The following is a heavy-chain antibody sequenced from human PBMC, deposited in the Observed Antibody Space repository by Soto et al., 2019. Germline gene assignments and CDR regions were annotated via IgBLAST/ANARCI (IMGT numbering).Heavy chain of an antibody. CDR3: ARRARADYYSMDV. J-gene: IGHJ6*03. D-gene: IGHD6-6*01. V-gene: IGHV3-64*01. CDR2: ISSNGIGT. Sequence: EVQLVESGGCLAQPGGSLRLSCAASGFTFNSDAMDWVRQAPGKGLEYVSGISSNGIGTYYASSVKGRFTISRDNSRDTVYLQMASLRPEDIAVYYCARRARADYYSMDVWGKGTTVTVS. CDR1: GFTFNSDA.